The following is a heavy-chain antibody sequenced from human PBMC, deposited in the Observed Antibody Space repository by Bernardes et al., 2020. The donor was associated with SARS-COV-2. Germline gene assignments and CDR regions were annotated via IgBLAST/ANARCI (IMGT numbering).Heavy chain of an antibody. V-gene: IGHV3-7*03. CDR1: GFDFSDYW. CDR2: IKRDGSET. Sequence: SLSLSCAGSGFDFSDYWMTWVRQAPGKGLEWVANIKRDGSETYYVDSVKGRFTISRDNAKNLVFLQMNSLRAEDTAVFYCARSAGMDVWGQGTMVTVSS. CDR3: ARSAGMDV. J-gene: IGHJ6*02.